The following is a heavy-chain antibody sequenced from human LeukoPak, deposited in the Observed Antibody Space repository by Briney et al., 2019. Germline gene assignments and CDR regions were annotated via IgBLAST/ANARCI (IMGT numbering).Heavy chain of an antibody. D-gene: IGHD3-10*01. J-gene: IGHJ5*02. Sequence: GGSLRPSCAASGFTFDGYAMHWVRQAPGKGLEWVSGISWNSGSIGYADSVKGRFTISRDNAKNSLYLQMNSLRAEDTALYYCAKENHYYGSGSYQSWGQGTLVTVSS. CDR3: AKENHYYGSGSYQS. V-gene: IGHV3-9*01. CDR2: ISWNSGSI. CDR1: GFTFDGYA.